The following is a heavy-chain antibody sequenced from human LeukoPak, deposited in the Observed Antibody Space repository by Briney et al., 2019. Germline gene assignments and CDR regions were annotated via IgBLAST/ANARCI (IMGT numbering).Heavy chain of an antibody. J-gene: IGHJ4*02. D-gene: IGHD3-22*01. CDR2: ISSSGSTI. CDR1: GFTFSDYY. CDR3: ARARGYYYDSSGYPTLIDY. Sequence: GGSLRLSCAASGFTFSDYYMSWIRQAPGKGLEWVSYISSSGSTIYYADSVKGRFTISRDNAKNSLYLQMNSLRAEDTAVYYCARARGYYYDSSGYPTLIDYWGQGTLVTVSS. V-gene: IGHV3-11*04.